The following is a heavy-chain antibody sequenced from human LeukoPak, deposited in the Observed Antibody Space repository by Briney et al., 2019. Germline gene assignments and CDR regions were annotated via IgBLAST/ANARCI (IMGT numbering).Heavy chain of an antibody. Sequence: AGGSLRLSCAASGFIFDDYAMHWVRKGPGKALEWVSLITWDGVGTFYGDSVKGRFTVSRDNNKNSLFLQMNSLRPEDTALYYCAKSADSSGYLPYYLDYWGQGTLVTVSS. CDR1: GFIFDDYA. V-gene: IGHV3-43D*03. CDR3: AKSADSSGYLPYYLDY. CDR2: ITWDGVGT. D-gene: IGHD3-22*01. J-gene: IGHJ4*02.